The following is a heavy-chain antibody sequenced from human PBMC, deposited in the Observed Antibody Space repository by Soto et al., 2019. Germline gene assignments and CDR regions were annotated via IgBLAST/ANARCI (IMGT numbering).Heavy chain of an antibody. Sequence: GGSLRLSCAASGFTFSSYAMIWVRQAPGKGLEWVSAISGSGGSTYYADSVKGRFTISRDNSKNTLYLQMNSLRAEDTAVYYCAKDQLDYDFWSGYYQPFDYWGQGTLVTVSS. J-gene: IGHJ4*02. CDR2: ISGSGGST. CDR1: GFTFSSYA. V-gene: IGHV3-23*01. D-gene: IGHD3-3*01. CDR3: AKDQLDYDFWSGYYQPFDY.